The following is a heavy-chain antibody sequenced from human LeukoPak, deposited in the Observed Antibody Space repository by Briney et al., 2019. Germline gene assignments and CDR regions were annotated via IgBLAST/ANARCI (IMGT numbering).Heavy chain of an antibody. CDR2: ISGSGGST. V-gene: IGHV3-23*01. CDR3: AKDRRYCSGGSCRKFDY. CDR1: GFTFSSYA. J-gene: IGHJ4*02. D-gene: IGHD2-15*01. Sequence: GGSLRLSCAASGFTFSSYAMSWVRQAPGKGLEWVSAISGSGGSTYYADSVKGRFTISRDNSKNTLYLQMNSLRAKDTAVYYCAKDRRYCSGGSCRKFDYWGQGTLVTVSS.